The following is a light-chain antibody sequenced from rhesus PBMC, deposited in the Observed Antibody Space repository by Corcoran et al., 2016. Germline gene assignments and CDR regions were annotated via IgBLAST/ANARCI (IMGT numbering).Light chain of an antibody. Sequence: DIQMTQSPSSLSASVGDTVTITCRASQSIISWLAWYQQKPGKAPKVLIYKASSLQSGVPSRFSGTGSGTDFTLTINSLQSEDFATYCCQQFSSSPYNFGQGTKVEIK. CDR2: KAS. CDR3: QQFSSSPYN. V-gene: IGKV1-22*01. CDR1: QSIISW. J-gene: IGKJ2*01.